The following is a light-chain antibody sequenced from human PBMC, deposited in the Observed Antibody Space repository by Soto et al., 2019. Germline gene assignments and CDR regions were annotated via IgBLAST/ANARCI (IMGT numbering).Light chain of an antibody. CDR1: QSVSSSY. V-gene: IGKV3D-20*01. Sequence: NVLTQSPATLRLSQGEGATLSCGASQSVSSSYLAWYQQKPGLAPRLLIYDASSRATGIPDRFSGSGSGTDFTLTICSLQSEDFAVYYCQQSSRFTCGGGTTVDIK. CDR3: QQSSRFT. CDR2: DAS. J-gene: IGKJ4*01.